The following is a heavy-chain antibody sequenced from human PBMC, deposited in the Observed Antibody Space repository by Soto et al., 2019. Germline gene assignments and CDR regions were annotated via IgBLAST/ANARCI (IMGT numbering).Heavy chain of an antibody. CDR2: INHSGST. CDR1: GGSFSGYY. CDR3: ARHRYCSGGSCYYYYYYMDV. V-gene: IGHV4-34*01. D-gene: IGHD2-15*01. J-gene: IGHJ6*03. Sequence: QVQLQQWGAGLLKPSETLSLTCAVYGGSFSGYYWSWIRQPPGKGLEWIGEINHSGSTNYNPSLKSRVTISVDTSKNQFSLKLSSVTAADTAVYYCARHRYCSGGSCYYYYYYMDVWGKGTTVTVSS.